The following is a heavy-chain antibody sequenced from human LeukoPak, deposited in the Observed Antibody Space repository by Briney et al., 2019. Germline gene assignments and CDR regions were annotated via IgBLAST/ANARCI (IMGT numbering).Heavy chain of an antibody. CDR2: INPNSGGT. V-gene: IGHV1-2*04. J-gene: IGHJ4*02. Sequence: ASVKVSCKASGYTFTGYYMHWVRQAPGQGLEWMGWINPNSGGTNYAQKFQGWVTMTRDTSISTAYMELSRLRSDDTAVYYCARVADSSGYARHDYYFDYWGQGTLVTVSS. CDR1: GYTFTGYY. CDR3: ARVADSSGYARHDYYFDY. D-gene: IGHD3-22*01.